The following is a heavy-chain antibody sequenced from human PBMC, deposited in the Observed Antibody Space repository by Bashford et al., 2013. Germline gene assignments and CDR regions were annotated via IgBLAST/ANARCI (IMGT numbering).Heavy chain of an antibody. V-gene: IGHV1-2*02. CDR3: ARDGPVVGVWNAFDV. CDR2: INPNSGGT. J-gene: IGHJ3*01. Sequence: WVRQAPGQGLEWMGWINPNSGGTNYAQKFQGRITLTRDTSISTGYMELSRLTSDDTAVYYCARDGPVVGVWNAFDVWGQGTVVTVSS. D-gene: IGHD1-26*01.